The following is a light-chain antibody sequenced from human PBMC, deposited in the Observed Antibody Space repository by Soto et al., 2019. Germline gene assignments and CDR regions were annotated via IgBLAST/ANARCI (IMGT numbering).Light chain of an antibody. CDR3: QQSYSTPIT. CDR1: QRISSW. V-gene: IGKV1-5*03. CDR2: KAS. Sequence: DIQMTQSPATRSASVGDRVTITCRASQRISSWLAWHQQKPGTAPKLLIYKASSLESGVPSRFSGSGSGTEFTLTISSLQPDDFATYYCQQSYSTPITFGQGTRLEIK. J-gene: IGKJ5*01.